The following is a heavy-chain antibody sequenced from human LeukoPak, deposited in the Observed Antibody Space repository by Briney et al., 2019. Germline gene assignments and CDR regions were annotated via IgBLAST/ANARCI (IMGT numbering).Heavy chain of an antibody. J-gene: IGHJ4*02. D-gene: IGHD4-17*01. CDR2: IKQDGSEK. Sequence: PGGSLRLSCAASGFSFSSYWMSWVRQAPGKGLEWVANIKQDGSEKNSVDSVKGRFTISRDNAKNSLYLQMNSLRAEDTAVYYCARDYDYGDSYFDYWGQGTLVTVSS. CDR1: GFSFSSYW. V-gene: IGHV3-7*01. CDR3: ARDYDYGDSYFDY.